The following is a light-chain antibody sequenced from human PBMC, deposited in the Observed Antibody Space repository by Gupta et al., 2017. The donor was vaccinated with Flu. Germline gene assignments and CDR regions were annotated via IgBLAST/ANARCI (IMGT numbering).Light chain of an antibody. CDR2: CGS. J-gene: IGKJ1*01. Sequence: DIVMTQSPLSLPVTPGEPASISCRSSQSLLHSNGYNYLDWYLQKPGQSPQLLIYCGSNRASGVPDRFSGSGSGTDFTLKISRVEAEDVGVYYCRQALQTPRTFGQGTKVEIK. V-gene: IGKV2-28*01. CDR3: RQALQTPRT. CDR1: QSLLHSNGYNY.